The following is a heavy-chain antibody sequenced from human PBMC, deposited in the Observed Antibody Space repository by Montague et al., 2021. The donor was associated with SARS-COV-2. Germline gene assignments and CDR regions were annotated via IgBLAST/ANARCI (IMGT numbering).Heavy chain of an antibody. V-gene: IGHV4-4*09. CDR1: GGSINDHY. CDR2: ISSNGNT. Sequence: SETLSLTCTVSGGSINDHYRSWIRQSPGKGLEWIGYISSNGNTNYNPSLKSRVTLSADASRNEFSLKLDSVTAADTAVYFCARRGYYDSAGYHWHLDLWGRGMLVTVSS. J-gene: IGHJ2*01. CDR3: ARRGYYDSAGYHWHLDL. D-gene: IGHD3-22*01.